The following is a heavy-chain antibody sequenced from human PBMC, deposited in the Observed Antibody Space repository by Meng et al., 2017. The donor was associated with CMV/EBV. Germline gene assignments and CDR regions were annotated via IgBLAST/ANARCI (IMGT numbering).Heavy chain of an antibody. V-gene: IGHV4-59*01. J-gene: IGHJ4*02. CDR1: GGSISSYY. CDR3: ARGKRYSSSWYPSFDY. Sequence: LRLSCTVSGGSISSYYWSWIRQSPGKGLEWIGYIYYSGSTNYNPSLKSRVTISVDTSKNQFSLKLSSVTAADTAVYYCARGKRYSSSWYPSFDYWGQGTLVTVSS. CDR2: IYYSGST. D-gene: IGHD6-13*01.